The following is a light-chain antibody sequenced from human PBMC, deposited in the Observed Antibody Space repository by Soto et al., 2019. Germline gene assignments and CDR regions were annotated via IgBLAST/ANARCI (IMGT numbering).Light chain of an antibody. J-gene: IGLJ3*02. Sequence: QSALTQPRSVSGSPGQSVTISCTGTSSDVGGYNFVSWYQQHPGKAPKLMIYDVSKRPSGVPDRFSGSKSGNTASLTISGLQAEDEADYYCCSYAGYYTWVFGGGTKLPVL. CDR1: SSDVGGYNF. V-gene: IGLV2-11*01. CDR3: CSYAGYYTWV. CDR2: DVS.